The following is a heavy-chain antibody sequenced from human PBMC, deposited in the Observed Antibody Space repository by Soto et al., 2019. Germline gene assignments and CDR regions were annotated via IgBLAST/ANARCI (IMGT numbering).Heavy chain of an antibody. J-gene: IGHJ6*02. CDR3: AIGDILHX. CDR1: GYSFTSHW. D-gene: IGHD2-15*01. CDR2: FDPSESYT. Sequence: GEALKISWKGSGYSFTSHWISWVRQMPGKGVELMVMFDPSESYTKYRPSFQGHVTISADKSIITAYLQWSSLEASDTAMYYCAIGDILHXWGQGTTVTVS. V-gene: IGHV5-10-1*01.